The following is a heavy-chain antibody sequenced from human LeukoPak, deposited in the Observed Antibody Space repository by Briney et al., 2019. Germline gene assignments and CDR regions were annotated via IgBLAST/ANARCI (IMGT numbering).Heavy chain of an antibody. CDR1: EFTFSSYA. CDR3: AKEGRSLQTY. Sequence: GGSLRLSCAASEFTFSSYAMSWVRQAPGRGLEWVSVISGSGGSTFYADSVKGRFTISRDNFKNTLFLQMNSLRAEDTAVYYCAKEGRSLQTYWGQGTLVTVSS. J-gene: IGHJ4*02. D-gene: IGHD5-24*01. V-gene: IGHV3-23*01. CDR2: ISGSGGST.